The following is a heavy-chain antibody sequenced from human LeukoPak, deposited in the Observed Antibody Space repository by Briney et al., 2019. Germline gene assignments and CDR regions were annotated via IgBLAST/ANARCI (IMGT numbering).Heavy chain of an antibody. D-gene: IGHD3-22*01. CDR2: ISGSGGST. V-gene: IGHV3-23*01. CDR1: GFTFSSYA. Sequence: GSLRLSCAGSGFTFSSYAISWVRQAPGKGLEWVSAISGSGGSTYYADSVKGRFTISRDNSKNTLYLQMNSLRAEDTAVYYCAKDLDQWFTYYFDYWGQGTLVTVSS. J-gene: IGHJ4*02. CDR3: AKDLDQWFTYYFDY.